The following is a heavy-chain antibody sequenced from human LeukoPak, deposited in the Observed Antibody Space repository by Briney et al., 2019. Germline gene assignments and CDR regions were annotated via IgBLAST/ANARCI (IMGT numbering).Heavy chain of an antibody. Sequence: HPGGSLRLSCAASGFTFSSYSMNWVRQAPGKGLEWVANIKQDGSEKYYVDSVKGRFTISRDNAKNSLYLQMNSLRAEDTAVYYCARVMVRFLEWLHYSPLDYWGQGTLVTVSS. CDR1: GFTFSSYS. D-gene: IGHD3-3*01. CDR3: ARVMVRFLEWLHYSPLDY. J-gene: IGHJ4*02. CDR2: IKQDGSEK. V-gene: IGHV3-7*01.